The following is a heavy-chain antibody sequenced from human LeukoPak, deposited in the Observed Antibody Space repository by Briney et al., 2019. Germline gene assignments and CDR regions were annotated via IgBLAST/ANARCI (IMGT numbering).Heavy chain of an antibody. CDR3: ARGRYPYNYDFWSGYYYYMDV. CDR1: GFTFSSYW. D-gene: IGHD3-3*01. J-gene: IGHJ6*03. CDR2: IKQDGSEK. Sequence: PGGSLRLSCAASGFTFSSYWMSWVRQAPGKGLEWVANIKQDGSEKYYVDSVKGRFTISRDNAKNSLYLQMNSLRAEDTAVYYCARGRYPYNYDFWSGYYYYMDVWGKGTTVTVSS. V-gene: IGHV3-7*01.